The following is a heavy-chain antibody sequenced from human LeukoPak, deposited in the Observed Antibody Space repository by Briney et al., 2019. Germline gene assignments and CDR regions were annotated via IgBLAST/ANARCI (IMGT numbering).Heavy chain of an antibody. D-gene: IGHD3-10*01. Sequence: PGGSLRLSCAASGFTFSSYSMNWVRQAPGKGLEWVSSISSSRSYIYYADSVKGRFTISRDNAKNSLYLQMNSLRAEDTAVYYCARDGRRYYYGSGTPQGWFDPWDQGTLVTVSS. CDR2: ISSSRSYI. CDR1: GFTFSSYS. V-gene: IGHV3-21*01. J-gene: IGHJ5*02. CDR3: ARDGRRYYYGSGTPQGWFDP.